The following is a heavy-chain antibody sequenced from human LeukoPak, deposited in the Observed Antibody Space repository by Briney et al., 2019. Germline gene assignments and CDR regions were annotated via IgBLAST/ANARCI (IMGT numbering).Heavy chain of an antibody. CDR2: IYYGGST. J-gene: IGHJ6*03. CDR1: GGSISSYY. CDR3: ARRGPRQQPYYMDV. D-gene: IGHD6-13*01. Sequence: SETLSLTCTVSGGSISSYYWSWIRQPPGKGLEWIGYIYYGGSTNYNPSLKSRVTISVDTSKNQFSLKLSSVTAADTAVYYCARRGPRQQPYYMDVWGKGTTVTVSS. V-gene: IGHV4-59*08.